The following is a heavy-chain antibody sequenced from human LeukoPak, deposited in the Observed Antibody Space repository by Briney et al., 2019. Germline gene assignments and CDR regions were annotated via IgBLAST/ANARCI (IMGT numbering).Heavy chain of an antibody. CDR2: IYYSGST. CDR3: ARLRGTYYFDY. D-gene: IGHD1-1*01. V-gene: IGHV4-39*01. Sequence: SETLSLTCTVSGGSISSSSYYWGWIRQPPGKGLEWIGSIYYSGSTYYNPSLKSRVTISVDTSKNQFSLKLSPVTAADTAVYYCARLRGTYYFDYWGQGTLVTVSS. CDR1: GGSISSSSYY. J-gene: IGHJ4*02.